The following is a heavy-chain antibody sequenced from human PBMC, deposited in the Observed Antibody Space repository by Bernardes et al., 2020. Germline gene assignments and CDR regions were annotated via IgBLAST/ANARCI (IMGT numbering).Heavy chain of an antibody. J-gene: IGHJ4*02. D-gene: IGHD3-10*01. CDR1: GFTFSTYT. V-gene: IGHV3-21*01. CDR2: ISSGSAYI. Sequence: GSLRLSCAASGFTFSTYTMNWVRQAPGKGLEWVSSISSGSAYIYDADSVKGRFTISRDNAKNSLNLQMNSLRAEDTAVYYCARDRGSDEGIDYWGQGTLVTVSS. CDR3: ARDRGSDEGIDY.